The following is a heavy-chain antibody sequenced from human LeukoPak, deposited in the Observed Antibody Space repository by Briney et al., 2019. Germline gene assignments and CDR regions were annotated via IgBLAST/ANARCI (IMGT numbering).Heavy chain of an antibody. Sequence: ASGKVSCKASGYTFTSYGISWVRQAPGQGLEWMGWISAYNGNTNYAQKLQGRVTMTTDTSTSTAYMELRSLRSDDTAVYYCARRSPLAWYFDLWGRGTLVTVSS. D-gene: IGHD2-21*02. CDR2: ISAYNGNT. CDR3: ARRSPLAWYFDL. J-gene: IGHJ2*01. CDR1: GYTFTSYG. V-gene: IGHV1-18*01.